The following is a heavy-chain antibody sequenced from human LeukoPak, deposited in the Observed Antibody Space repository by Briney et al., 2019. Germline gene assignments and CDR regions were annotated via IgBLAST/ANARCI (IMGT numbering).Heavy chain of an antibody. D-gene: IGHD2-15*01. Sequence: GGSLRLSCAASGFTFNRYGMHWVHQAPGKGLEWVAFTGPDGKKTFYADSLNGRFTISRDNFEDTVFLQMNTMRAEDTAVYYCARQMVEGQQNYYMDVWGNGTTVTVSS. V-gene: IGHV3-33*01. CDR1: GFTFNRYG. J-gene: IGHJ6*03. CDR2: TGPDGKKT. CDR3: ARQMVEGQQNYYMDV.